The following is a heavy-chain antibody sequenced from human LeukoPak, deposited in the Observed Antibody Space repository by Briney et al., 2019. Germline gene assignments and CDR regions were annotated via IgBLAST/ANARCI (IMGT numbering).Heavy chain of an antibody. CDR3: ARDDCGDTCYPGGY. V-gene: IGHV1-3*01. D-gene: IGHD2-21*01. CDR2: INAGNGDT. Sequence: ASVKVSCKASGYTVTNYVVHWVRQAPGQRPEWMGWINAGNGDTKYSQNFQGRVTITRDTSASTAYMELSSLTSEDTALYYCARDDCGDTCYPGGYWGQGTLVTVSS. J-gene: IGHJ4*02. CDR1: GYTVTNYV.